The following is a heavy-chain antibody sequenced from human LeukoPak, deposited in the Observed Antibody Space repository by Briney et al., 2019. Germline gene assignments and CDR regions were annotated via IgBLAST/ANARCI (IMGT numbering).Heavy chain of an antibody. CDR2: INPNSGGT. J-gene: IGHJ3*02. CDR1: VCTFTGYY. D-gene: IGHD3-10*01. CDR3: ARADMVRGVIIMGAFDI. Sequence: GASLKDSCKAPVCTFTGYYMHWVRPAPGQGREWMGWINPNSGGTNYAQKFEGRVTMTRDTSISTAYVELSSLRSDDTAVYYCARADMVRGVIIMGAFDICGQGTMVTVSS. V-gene: IGHV1-2*02.